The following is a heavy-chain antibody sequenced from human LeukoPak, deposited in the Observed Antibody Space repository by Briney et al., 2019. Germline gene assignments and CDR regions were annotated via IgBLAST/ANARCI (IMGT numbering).Heavy chain of an antibody. CDR3: ARGYSSDDFDI. Sequence: ASVKVSFQTSGYTYTTYFIHWVRQAPGQGREWMGGINPYSGDTTYAQLFQGRVTMTTAASTSTAYMGLRSLRSDDTAVYYCARGYSSDDFDIWGQGTMVTVSS. CDR1: GYTYTTYF. CDR2: INPYSGDT. J-gene: IGHJ3*02. D-gene: IGHD6-13*01. V-gene: IGHV1-18*04.